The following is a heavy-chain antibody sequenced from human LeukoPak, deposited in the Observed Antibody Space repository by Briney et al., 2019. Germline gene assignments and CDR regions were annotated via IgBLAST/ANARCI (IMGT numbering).Heavy chain of an antibody. D-gene: IGHD5-18*01. CDR2: ISYSGST. CDR1: GGSVSSASSY. Sequence: SETLSLACTVSGGSVSSASSYWSWVRQAPGKGLEWIGYISYSGSTNYNPSLKSRVTISVDTSKNQFSLKLSSVTAADTAVYYCARHGGYSNGYARYFDYWGQGTLVTVSS. V-gene: IGHV4-61*01. J-gene: IGHJ4*02. CDR3: ARHGGYSNGYARYFDY.